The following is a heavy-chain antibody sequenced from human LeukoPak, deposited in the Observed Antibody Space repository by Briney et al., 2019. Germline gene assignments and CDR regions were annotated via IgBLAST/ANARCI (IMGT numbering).Heavy chain of an antibody. CDR2: IHTSGST. D-gene: IGHD6-19*01. Sequence: NPSETLSLTCTVSGGSISSYYWSWIRQPAGKGLEWIGRIHTSGSTNYNPSLKSRVTISVDTSKNQFSLKLSSVTAADTAVYYCVRSNGYSSGWSNFDYWGQGTLVTVSS. CDR3: VRSNGYSSGWSNFDY. V-gene: IGHV4-4*07. CDR1: GGSISSYY. J-gene: IGHJ4*02.